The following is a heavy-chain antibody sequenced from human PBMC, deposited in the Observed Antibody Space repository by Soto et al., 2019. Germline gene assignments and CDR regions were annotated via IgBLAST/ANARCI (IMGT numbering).Heavy chain of an antibody. CDR2: IDPSDSYT. CDR1: GYSFTTYW. CDR3: ARRRYFGAFDI. Sequence: PGESLKISCKGSGYSFTTYWITWVRQMPGKGLEWMGKIDPSDSYTNYSPSFQGHVTISADKSITTAYLQWSSLKSSDTAMYYCARRRYFGAFDIWGQGTMVTVSS. D-gene: IGHD1-26*01. J-gene: IGHJ3*02. V-gene: IGHV5-10-1*01.